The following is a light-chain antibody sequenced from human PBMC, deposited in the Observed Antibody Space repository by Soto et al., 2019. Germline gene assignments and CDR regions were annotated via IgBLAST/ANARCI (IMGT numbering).Light chain of an antibody. V-gene: IGKV1-5*03. Sequence: DIQMTQSPSTLSGSVGDRVTITFPASQTISSWLAWYTQTQGKAPKLMIYKASTLKSGVPSRLSGSGSGTEFTLTISRLQPDDFATYYCQHYNSYSEAFGQGTKVDIK. J-gene: IGKJ1*01. CDR3: QHYNSYSEA. CDR2: KAS. CDR1: QTISSW.